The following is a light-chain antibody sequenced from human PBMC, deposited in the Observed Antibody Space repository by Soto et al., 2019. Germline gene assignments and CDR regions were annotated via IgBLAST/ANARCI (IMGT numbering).Light chain of an antibody. Sequence: DIQMTQSPSSVSASVGDRVTITCRASQSITNWLAWYQQKPGKAPKFLIYKASNLESGVPSRFSGSGSGTEFTLTISSLQPDDFATYYCQQYNSYPVTFGGGTKVEI. J-gene: IGKJ4*01. CDR1: QSITNW. CDR3: QQYNSYPVT. CDR2: KAS. V-gene: IGKV1-5*03.